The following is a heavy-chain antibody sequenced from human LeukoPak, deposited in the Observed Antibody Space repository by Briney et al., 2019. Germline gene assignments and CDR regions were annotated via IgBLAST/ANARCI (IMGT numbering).Heavy chain of an antibody. D-gene: IGHD7-27*01. CDR3: ASLGSRNHYYYYGMDV. J-gene: IGHJ6*02. Sequence: PSETLSLTCAVYGGSFSGYYWSWIRQPPGKGLEWIGEINHSGSTNYNPSLKSRVTISVDTSKNQFSLKLSSVTAADTAVYYCASLGSRNHYYYYGMDVWGQGTTVTVSS. V-gene: IGHV4-34*01. CDR2: INHSGST. CDR1: GGSFSGYY.